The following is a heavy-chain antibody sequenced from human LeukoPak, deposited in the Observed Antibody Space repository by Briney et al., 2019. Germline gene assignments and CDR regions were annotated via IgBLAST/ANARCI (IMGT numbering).Heavy chain of an antibody. CDR2: ISGDSRYI. J-gene: IGHJ4*02. D-gene: IGHD6-13*01. CDR3: ARGPFSSSWSDFDY. V-gene: IGHV3-21*06. Sequence: NPGGSPTLSCAASGFTFSDYSLNWVRQAPGKGLEWVSCISGDSRYIYYADSVKGRSTISRDNAQNSLYLHMNSLRAEDTAVYYCARGPFSSSWSDFDYWGQGTPVTVSS. CDR1: GFTFSDYS.